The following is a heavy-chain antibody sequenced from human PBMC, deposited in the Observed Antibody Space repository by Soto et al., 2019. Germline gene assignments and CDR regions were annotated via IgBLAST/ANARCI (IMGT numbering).Heavy chain of an antibody. D-gene: IGHD2-15*01. Sequence: GGSLRLSCAYSGFIVSDTYVNWVRQATGKGLEWVSVISNRGDTHYADSVRGRFSLSRDISDNTLHLQMNNLRVEDTAVYYCAREPRYCRGGSCSITGDAYDIWGQGIMLTVSS. CDR3: AREPRYCRGGSCSITGDAYDI. CDR1: GFIVSDTY. CDR2: ISNRGDT. V-gene: IGHV3-66*01. J-gene: IGHJ3*02.